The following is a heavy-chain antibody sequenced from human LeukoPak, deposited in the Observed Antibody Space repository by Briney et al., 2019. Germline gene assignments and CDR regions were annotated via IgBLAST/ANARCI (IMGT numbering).Heavy chain of an antibody. CDR1: GASISSNIYY. CDR2: IHYSGRT. Sequence: PLETLSLTCTVSGASISSNIYYWGWIRQPPGKGLEWIGSIHYSGRTYYNPSLKSRVTISVDTSKNQFSLKLSSVTAADTAVYYCARRGGANWFDPWGQGTLVTVSS. D-gene: IGHD3-10*01. J-gene: IGHJ5*02. V-gene: IGHV4-39*01. CDR3: ARRGGANWFDP.